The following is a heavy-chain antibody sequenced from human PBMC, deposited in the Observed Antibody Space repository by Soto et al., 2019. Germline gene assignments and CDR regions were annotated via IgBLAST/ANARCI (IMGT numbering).Heavy chain of an antibody. Sequence: PGGSLRLSCAASGFTFSSYGMHWVRQAPGKGLEWVAVISYDGSNKYYADSVKGRFTISRDNSKNTLYLQMNSLRAEDTAVYYCAKDVLESGSDYFRNENWFDTWGQGTLVTVSS. D-gene: IGHD5-12*01. CDR2: ISYDGSNK. CDR1: GFTFSSYG. J-gene: IGHJ5*02. V-gene: IGHV3-30*18. CDR3: AKDVLESGSDYFRNENWFDT.